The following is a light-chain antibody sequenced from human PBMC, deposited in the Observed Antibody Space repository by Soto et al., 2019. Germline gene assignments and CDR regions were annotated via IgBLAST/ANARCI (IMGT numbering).Light chain of an antibody. CDR1: QGISSN. CDR2: GAS. Sequence: QLTQSPSSLSASVGDRVTITCRASQGISSNLAWYQQKPGRAPKLLIFGASTLQSGVPSRFSGSGSGTDFTLTISSLQPEDFAPYFCQKLNAYPPWTFGQGTKVEIK. CDR3: QKLNAYPPWT. V-gene: IGKV1-9*01. J-gene: IGKJ1*01.